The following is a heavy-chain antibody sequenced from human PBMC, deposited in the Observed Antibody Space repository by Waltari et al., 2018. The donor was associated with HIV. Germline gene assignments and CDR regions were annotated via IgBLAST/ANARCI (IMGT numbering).Heavy chain of an antibody. CDR1: GFTFSNYW. Sequence: EVQLVESGGGLVQPGGSLRLSCAASGFTFSNYWMSWARQAPGKGPEWVASMNQDGSDIYYGDSVKGRFTISRDNAKNSLYLQLNSLRADETAVYCCARDERWGQGTLVTVSS. J-gene: IGHJ4*02. CDR3: ARDER. CDR2: MNQDGSDI. V-gene: IGHV3-7*01.